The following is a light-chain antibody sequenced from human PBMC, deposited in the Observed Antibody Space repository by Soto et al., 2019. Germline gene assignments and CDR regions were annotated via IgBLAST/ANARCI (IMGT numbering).Light chain of an antibody. J-gene: IGKJ1*01. CDR3: QQYNNWPT. V-gene: IGKV3-15*01. Sequence: EILMTQSPATLSVSPGDRATLSCRASQSVSSDLAWYQQRPGQPPRLLIYGASARATGVPGRFSGGGSGTEFTLTISSLQSEDFALYFCQQYNNWPTFGPGTKVDIK. CDR2: GAS. CDR1: QSVSSD.